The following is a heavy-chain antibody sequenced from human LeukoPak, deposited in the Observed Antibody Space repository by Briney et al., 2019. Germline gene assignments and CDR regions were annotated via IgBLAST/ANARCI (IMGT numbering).Heavy chain of an antibody. V-gene: IGHV1-2*02. CDR3: ARVTIVGATTVPFDY. CDR1: GYTFTGYL. CDR2: INAKRGGT. J-gene: IGHJ4*02. D-gene: IGHD1-26*01. Sequence: GSVNVSCLACGYTFTGYLMHWVRQAPGQGVEWMGWINAKRGGTNYAQKLQGGVTMTMETSKSTAYMEVSRLRSDDAAVYYCARVTIVGATTVPFDYWGEGTLVTVSS.